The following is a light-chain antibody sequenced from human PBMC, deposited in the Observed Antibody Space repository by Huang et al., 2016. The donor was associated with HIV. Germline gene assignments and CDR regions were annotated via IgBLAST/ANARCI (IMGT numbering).Light chain of an antibody. V-gene: IGKV1-5*01. Sequence: DIQMTQSPSTLSASVGDRVTITCRASQSFTTWLAWDQQKPGKAPKLLIYDVSSLESGVASRFSGSGSGTEFTLTISSLQPDDFATYYCQQYDGYPWTFGQGTKVEIK. CDR1: QSFTTW. CDR3: QQYDGYPWT. J-gene: IGKJ1*01. CDR2: DVS.